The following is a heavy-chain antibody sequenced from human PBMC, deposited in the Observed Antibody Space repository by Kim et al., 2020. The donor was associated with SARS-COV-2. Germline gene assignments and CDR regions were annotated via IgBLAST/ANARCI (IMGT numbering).Heavy chain of an antibody. D-gene: IGHD3-9*01. CDR1: GGTFSSYA. CDR3: ARDADPYYDILTGLISGGGWFDP. Sequence: SVKVSCKASGGTFSSYAISWVRQAPGQGLEWMGRIIPILGIANYAQKFQGRVTITADKSTSTAYMELSSLRSEDTAVYYCARDADPYYDILTGLISGGGWFDPWGQGTLVTVSS. V-gene: IGHV1-69*04. CDR2: IIPILGIA. J-gene: IGHJ5*02.